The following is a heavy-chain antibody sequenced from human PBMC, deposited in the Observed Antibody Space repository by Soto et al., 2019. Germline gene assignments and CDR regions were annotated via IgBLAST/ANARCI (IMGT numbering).Heavy chain of an antibody. V-gene: IGHV3-53*02. CDR2: IYSGGST. CDR3: ARRSSGYPYYFDY. J-gene: IGHJ4*02. CDR1: GFTVSTNY. Sequence: EVQLVETGGGLIQPGGSLRLSCAASGFTVSTNYMSWVRQAPGKGLEWVSLIYSGGSTYYADSVKGRFTIPSDNSKNTLYLQMNSLRAEDTAVYYCARRSSGYPYYFDYWGQGTLVTVSS. D-gene: IGHD3-22*01.